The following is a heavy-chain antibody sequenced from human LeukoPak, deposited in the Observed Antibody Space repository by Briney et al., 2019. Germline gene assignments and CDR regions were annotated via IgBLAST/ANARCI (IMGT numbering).Heavy chain of an antibody. V-gene: IGHV3-23*01. CDR2: FSGSGGST. CDR1: GFTFSSYA. CDR3: AKDLPTIPGERYFDY. D-gene: IGHD3-16*01. Sequence: GGSLRLSCAASGFTFSSYAMSWVRQAPGKGLECISGFSGSGGSTYYADSVKGRFTISRDNSKNTLYLQMNSLRAEDTAVYYCAKDLPTIPGERYFDYWGQGTLVTVSS. J-gene: IGHJ4*02.